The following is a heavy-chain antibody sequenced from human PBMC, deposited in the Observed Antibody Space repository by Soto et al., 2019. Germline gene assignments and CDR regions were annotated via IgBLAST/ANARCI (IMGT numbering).Heavy chain of an antibody. J-gene: IGHJ4*02. V-gene: IGHV4-59*01. Sequence: QVQLQESGPGLVKPSETLSLTCTVSGGSISSYYWSWIRQPPGKGLELIGYIYYGGSTNYNPSLKSRVTISVDTSKNQFSLKLSSVTAADTAVYYCARAYGRYADYWGQGALVTVSS. D-gene: IGHD5-12*01. CDR1: GGSISSYY. CDR3: ARAYGRYADY. CDR2: IYYGGST.